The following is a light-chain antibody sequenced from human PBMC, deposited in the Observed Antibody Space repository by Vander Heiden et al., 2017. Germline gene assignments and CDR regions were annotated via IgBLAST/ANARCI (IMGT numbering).Light chain of an antibody. V-gene: IGKV1-5*03. CDR2: KAS. CDR1: QSITDS. Sequence: GDRVTITCRASQSITDSLAWYQQKPGKAPKRLIYKASTLESGVLSRFSGSESGTEFTLTISSLQPDDFATDYCQQYRLFPWTFGQGTKVEIK. CDR3: QQYRLFPWT. J-gene: IGKJ1*01.